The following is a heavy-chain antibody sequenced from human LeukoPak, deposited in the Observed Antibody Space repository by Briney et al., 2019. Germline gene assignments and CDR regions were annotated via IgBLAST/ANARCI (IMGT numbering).Heavy chain of an antibody. J-gene: IGHJ4*02. CDR2: IIPIFGTA. CDR1: GGTFSSYA. D-gene: IGHD3-22*01. Sequence: SVKVSCKASGGTFSSYAISWVRQAPGQGLEWMGRIIPIFGTANYAQKFQGRVTIATDESTSTAYMELSSLRSEDTAVYYCARCAHYYDSSGDIKYYFDYWGQGTLVTVSS. CDR3: ARCAHYYDSSGDIKYYFDY. V-gene: IGHV1-69*05.